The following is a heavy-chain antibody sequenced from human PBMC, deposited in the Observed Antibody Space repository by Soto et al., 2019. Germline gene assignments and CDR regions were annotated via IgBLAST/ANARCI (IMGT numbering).Heavy chain of an antibody. CDR2: ISSNGGST. CDR3: ARGGGQWLVGSLGY. CDR1: GFTFSSYA. D-gene: IGHD6-19*01. V-gene: IGHV3-64*01. J-gene: IGHJ4*02. Sequence: ESGGGLVQPGGSLRLSCAASGFTFSSYAMHWVRQAPGKGLEYVSAISSNGGSTYYANSVKGRFTISRDNSKNTLYLQMGSLRAEDMAVYYCARGGGQWLVGSLGYWGQGTLVTVSS.